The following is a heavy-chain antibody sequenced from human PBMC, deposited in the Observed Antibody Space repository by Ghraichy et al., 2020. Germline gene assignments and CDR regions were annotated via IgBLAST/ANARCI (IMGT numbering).Heavy chain of an antibody. Sequence: SVKVSCNVSGTSFTAYTITWVRQAPGQGLEWMGGVLPIFGVPNYAQTFKGRVTLTADKATRTVYMELSNLKSEDTAIYYCARGTHVAEFFSYWGQGTLVTVSS. V-gene: IGHV1-69*10. CDR3: ARGTHVAEFFSY. CDR2: VLPIFGVP. J-gene: IGHJ1*01. D-gene: IGHD3-3*01. CDR1: GTSFTAYT.